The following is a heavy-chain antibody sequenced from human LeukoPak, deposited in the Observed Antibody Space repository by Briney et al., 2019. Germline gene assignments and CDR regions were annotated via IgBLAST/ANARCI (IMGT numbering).Heavy chain of an antibody. Sequence: SVKVSCKASGGTFSSYAISWVRQAPGQGLEWMGRIIPILGIANYAQKFQGRVTITADKSTSTAYMELSSLRSEDTAVYYCARDLYLSAAAMDWGQGTLVTVSS. CDR3: ARDLYLSAAAMD. D-gene: IGHD2-2*01. V-gene: IGHV1-69*04. CDR2: IIPILGIA. CDR1: GGTFSSYA. J-gene: IGHJ4*02.